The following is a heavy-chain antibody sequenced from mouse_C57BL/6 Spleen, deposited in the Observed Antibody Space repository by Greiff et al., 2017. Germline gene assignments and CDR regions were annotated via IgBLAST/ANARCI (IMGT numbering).Heavy chain of an antibody. Sequence: QVQLQQSGAELVKPGASVKISCKASGYAFSSYWMNWVKQRPGKGLAWIGQIYPGDGDTNYNGKFKGKATLTADKSSSTAYMQLSSLTSEDSAVYFCARVGDYDDGRYFDYWGQGTTLTVSS. V-gene: IGHV1-80*01. CDR2: IYPGDGDT. J-gene: IGHJ2*01. D-gene: IGHD2-4*01. CDR3: ARVGDYDDGRYFDY. CDR1: GYAFSSYW.